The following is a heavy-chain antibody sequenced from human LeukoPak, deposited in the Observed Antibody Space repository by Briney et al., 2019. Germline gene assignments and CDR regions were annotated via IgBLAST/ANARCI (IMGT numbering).Heavy chain of an antibody. CDR3: AKDQEARVLRYFDWLRAFDI. Sequence: GGSLRLSCAGSGFTFSVAWMSWVRQAPGKRLEWVSAISGSGGSTYYADSVKGRFTISRDNSKNTLYLQMNSLRAEDTAVYYCAKDQEARVLRYFDWLRAFDIWGQGTMVTVSS. D-gene: IGHD3-9*01. CDR2: ISGSGGST. J-gene: IGHJ3*02. CDR1: GFTFSVAW. V-gene: IGHV3-23*01.